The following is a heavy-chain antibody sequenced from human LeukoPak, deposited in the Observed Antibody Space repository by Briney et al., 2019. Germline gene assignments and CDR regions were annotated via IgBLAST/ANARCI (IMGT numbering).Heavy chain of an antibody. CDR3: AREVYTIFKPHDAFDI. Sequence: PSETLSLTCTVAGGSISSGGYYWSWLRQHPGKGLEWIGYIYYSGSTYYNPSLKSRVTISVDTSKNQFSLKLSSVTAADTAVYYCAREVYTIFKPHDAFDIWGQGTMVTVSS. CDR1: GGSISSGGYY. V-gene: IGHV4-31*03. J-gene: IGHJ3*02. D-gene: IGHD3-3*01. CDR2: IYYSGST.